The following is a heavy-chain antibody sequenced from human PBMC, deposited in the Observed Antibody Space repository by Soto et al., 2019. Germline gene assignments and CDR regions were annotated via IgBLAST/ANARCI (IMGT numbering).Heavy chain of an antibody. CDR3: AKDRGDSYGYISY. D-gene: IGHD5-18*01. CDR2: ISYDGSNK. CDR1: GFTFSSYG. V-gene: IGHV3-30*18. Sequence: QVQLVESGGGVVQPGRSLRLSCAASGFTFSSYGMHWVRQAPGKGLEWVAVISYDGSNKYYADSVKGRFTISRDNSKNTLYLQMNSLRAEDTAVYYCAKDRGDSYGYISYWGQGTLVTVSS. J-gene: IGHJ4*02.